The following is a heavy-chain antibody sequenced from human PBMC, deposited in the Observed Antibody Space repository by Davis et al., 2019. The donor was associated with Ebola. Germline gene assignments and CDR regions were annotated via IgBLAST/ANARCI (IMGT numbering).Heavy chain of an antibody. Sequence: PGGSLRLSCAASGLTFSSYWMYWVRHAPGKGLEWVSRIKSDGSSTSYADSVKGRFTISRDNANNTLYLQMSSLRADDTAVYYCARGYFYDYDSGSFYNHNWFDPWGQGTLVTVSS. V-gene: IGHV3-74*01. D-gene: IGHD3-10*01. J-gene: IGHJ5*02. CDR2: IKSDGSST. CDR1: GLTFSSYW. CDR3: ARGYFYDYDSGSFYNHNWFDP.